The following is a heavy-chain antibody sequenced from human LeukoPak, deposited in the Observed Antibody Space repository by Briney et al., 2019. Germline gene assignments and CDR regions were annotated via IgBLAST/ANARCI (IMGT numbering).Heavy chain of an antibody. CDR3: AKNGKYYFDY. CDR1: GFTFTYFA. J-gene: IGHJ4*02. Sequence: GGSLRLSCAASGFTFTYFAFSWVRQAPGEGLEWGSTISSSGDSTYYADSVKGRFTLSRDNSKNTLYLQMNSLRAEDTAVYYCAKNGKYYFDYWGQGTLLTVSS. V-gene: IGHV3-23*01. CDR2: ISSSGDST.